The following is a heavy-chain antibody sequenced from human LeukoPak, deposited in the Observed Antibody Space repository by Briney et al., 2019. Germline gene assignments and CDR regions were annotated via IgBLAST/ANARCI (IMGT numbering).Heavy chain of an antibody. J-gene: IGHJ4*02. CDR2: IIPIFGTA. CDR3: ARGYYYDSSGYYPNFRLD. CDR1: GGTFSSYA. V-gene: IGHV1-69*05. Sequence: SVKVSCKASGGTFSSYAISWVRRAPGQGLEWMGRIIPIFGTANYAQKFQGRVTITTDESTSTAYMELSSLRSEDTAVYYCARGYYYDSSGYYPNFRLDWGQGTLVTVSS. D-gene: IGHD3-22*01.